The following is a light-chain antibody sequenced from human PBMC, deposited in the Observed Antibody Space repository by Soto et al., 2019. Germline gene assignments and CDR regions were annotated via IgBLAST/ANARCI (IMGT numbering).Light chain of an antibody. CDR1: SSDIGAYNF. CDR2: DVN. CDR3: TSWTTSTTMI. Sequence: QSALTQPASVSGSPGQSITISCTGTSSDIGAYNFVSWYQQHPGKAPKLMLYDVNIRPSGVSTRFSGSKSGNTASLTISGLPAEDEADYYCTSWTTSTTMIFGGGTKVTVL. V-gene: IGLV2-14*03. J-gene: IGLJ2*01.